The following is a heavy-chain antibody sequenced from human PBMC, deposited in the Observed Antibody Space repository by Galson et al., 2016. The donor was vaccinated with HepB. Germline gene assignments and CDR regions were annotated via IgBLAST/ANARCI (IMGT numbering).Heavy chain of an antibody. CDR3: AKDGGFLNWFDP. CDR1: GFSVSNNG. CDR2: MPYDGNNK. D-gene: IGHD3-16*01. V-gene: IGHV3-30*18. Sequence: SLRLSCAASGFSVSNNGMHWVRQTPGKGLEWVAVMPYDGNNKDYADSVKGRFTISKDNSKNTLYLQMNSLTPEDTAVYFCAKDGGFLNWFDPWGQGTLVTVSS. J-gene: IGHJ5*02.